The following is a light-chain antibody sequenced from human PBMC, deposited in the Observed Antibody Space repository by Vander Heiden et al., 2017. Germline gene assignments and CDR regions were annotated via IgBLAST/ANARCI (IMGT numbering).Light chain of an antibody. J-gene: IGKJ5*01. CDR2: LGS. Sequence: DIVMTQSPLSLPVTPGEPASISCRSSQSLLHSNGYNYLDWYLQKPGQSPQLLIYLGSNRASGVPDRFSGSASGTDFTLKISRVEAGDVGVYYCMQALQTPFTFGQGTRLEIK. CDR3: MQALQTPFT. V-gene: IGKV2-28*01. CDR1: QSLLHSNGYNY.